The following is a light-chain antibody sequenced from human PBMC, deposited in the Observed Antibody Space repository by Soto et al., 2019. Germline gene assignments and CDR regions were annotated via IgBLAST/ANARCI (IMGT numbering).Light chain of an antibody. CDR2: EVT. CDR3: SSYAGSKNRYV. Sequence: QSVLTQPPSASGSRGQLVSISCAGTSSDVGGYNFVSWYQQHPGKAPKLILYEVTKRPSGVPDRFSGSKSGNTASLTVSGLQTEDEAHYYCSSYAGSKNRYVFGTGTKLTVL. CDR1: SSDVGGYNF. J-gene: IGLJ1*01. V-gene: IGLV2-8*01.